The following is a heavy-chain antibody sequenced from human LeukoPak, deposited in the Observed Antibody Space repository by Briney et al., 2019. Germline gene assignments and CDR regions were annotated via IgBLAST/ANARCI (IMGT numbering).Heavy chain of an antibody. CDR1: GCTISSYY. CDR3: ARGRDGYNWLDY. CDR2: IYYSGST. D-gene: IGHD5-24*01. V-gene: IGHV4-59*12. J-gene: IGHJ4*02. Sequence: ASETLSLTCTVSGCTISSYYWSWIRQPAGKGLAWIGYIYYSGSTYYNPARKSRVTISVDTSKNQFSRKLSSVTAADTAVYYCARGRDGYNWLDYWGQGTLVTVSS.